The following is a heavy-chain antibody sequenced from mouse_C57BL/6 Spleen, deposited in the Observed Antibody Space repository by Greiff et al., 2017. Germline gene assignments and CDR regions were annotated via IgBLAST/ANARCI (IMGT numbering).Heavy chain of an antibody. CDR3: AIGPTVVGDYFDY. J-gene: IGHJ2*01. D-gene: IGHD1-1*01. Sequence: QVQLKQPGAELVKPGASVKVSCKASGYTFTSYWMHWVKQRPGQGLEWIGRIHPSDSDTNYNQKFKGKATLTVDKSSSTAYMQLSSLTSEDSAVYYCAIGPTVVGDYFDYWGQGTTLTVSS. V-gene: IGHV1-74*01. CDR1: GYTFTSYW. CDR2: IHPSDSDT.